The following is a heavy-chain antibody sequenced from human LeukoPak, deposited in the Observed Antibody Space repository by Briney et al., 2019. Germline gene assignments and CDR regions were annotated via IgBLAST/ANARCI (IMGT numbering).Heavy chain of an antibody. J-gene: IGHJ4*02. V-gene: IGHV3-64*01. D-gene: IGHD1-26*01. CDR1: GFTFSSYA. CDR3: AREELGQAIDY. Sequence: GGSLRLSCSASGFTFSSYAMHWVRQAPGKGLEYVSAISSNGGSTYYANSVKGRFTISRDNSKNTLYLQMGSLRPEDMAVYYCAREELGQAIDYWGQGALVTVSS. CDR2: ISSNGGST.